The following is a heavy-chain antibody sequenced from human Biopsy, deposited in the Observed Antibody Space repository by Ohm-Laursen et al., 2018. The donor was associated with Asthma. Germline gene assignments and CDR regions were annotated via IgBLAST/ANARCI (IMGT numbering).Heavy chain of an antibody. CDR2: INSVFGTT. V-gene: IGHV1-69*01. Sequence: SSVKVSCKSLGGTFNTYVIGWVRQAPGQGLGWMGGINSVFGTTTYPQKFQDRVTITADDSTSTVCMELSSLRSEDTAVYYCARKAGSCISRTCYSLDFWGQGTLVTVSS. CDR3: ARKAGSCISRTCYSLDF. D-gene: IGHD2-2*01. J-gene: IGHJ4*02. CDR1: GGTFNTYV.